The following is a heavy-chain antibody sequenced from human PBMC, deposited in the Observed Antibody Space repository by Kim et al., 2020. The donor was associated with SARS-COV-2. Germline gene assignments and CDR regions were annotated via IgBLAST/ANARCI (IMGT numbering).Heavy chain of an antibody. V-gene: IGHV3-7*01. J-gene: IGHJ4*02. CDR2: R. CDR3: ARDVGTGRHDC. Sequence: RNAVDSEKDRFTISRENAKNSVYLQLNSLRAEDAAMYYCARDVGTGRHDCWGQGTLVTVSS. D-gene: IGHD1-26*01.